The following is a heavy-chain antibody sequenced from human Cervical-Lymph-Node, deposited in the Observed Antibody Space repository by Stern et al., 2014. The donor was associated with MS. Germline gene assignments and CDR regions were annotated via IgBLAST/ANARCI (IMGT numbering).Heavy chain of an antibody. CDR1: RDTFSHYA. CDR2: IIPGLGTT. D-gene: IGHD3-10*01. CDR3: ARDQGDYGSGSEDSWFDP. V-gene: IGHV1-69*06. Sequence: VQLLESGDEVKKPGSSLKVSCKASRDTFSHYALSWVRQAPEHGLEWMGGIIPGLGTTSYAQKFQGRITISADTSTNTLHMELSSLTSEDTAVYFCARDQGDYGSGSEDSWFDPWGQGTLVTVSS. J-gene: IGHJ5*02.